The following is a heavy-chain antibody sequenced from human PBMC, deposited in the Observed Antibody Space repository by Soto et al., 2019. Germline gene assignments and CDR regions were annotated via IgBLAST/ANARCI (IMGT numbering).Heavy chain of an antibody. J-gene: IGHJ4*02. Sequence: SETLSLTCTVSGGSISSSSYYWGWIRQPPGKGLEWIGNIYYSGSAYYNPSLKSRVTISVDMSKNQFSLNLSSVTAADTAVYYCARQRRDFDYWGQGSLVTVSS. CDR2: IYYSGSA. CDR3: ARQRRDFDY. CDR1: GGSISSSSYY. V-gene: IGHV4-39*01.